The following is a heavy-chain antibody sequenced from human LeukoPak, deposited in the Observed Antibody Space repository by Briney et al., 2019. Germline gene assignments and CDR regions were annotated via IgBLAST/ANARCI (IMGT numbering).Heavy chain of an antibody. CDR3: ARPNWNDVSYFDY. V-gene: IGHV3-33*01. D-gene: IGHD1-1*01. J-gene: IGHJ4*02. CDR2: IWYDGSNK. CDR1: GFTFSGYG. Sequence: GRSLRLSCAASGFTFSGYGMHWVRQAPGKGLEWVAVIWYDGSNKYYADSVKGRFTISRDNSKNTLYLQMNSLRAEDTAVYYCARPNWNDVSYFDYWGQGTLVTVSS.